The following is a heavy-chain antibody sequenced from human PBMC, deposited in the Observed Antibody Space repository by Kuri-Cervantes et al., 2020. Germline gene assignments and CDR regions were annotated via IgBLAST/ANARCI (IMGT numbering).Heavy chain of an antibody. CDR2: IWYDGSNK. Sequence: GGSLRLSCAASGFTFSTYGMHWVRRAPGKGLEWVAVIWYDGSNKYYADAVKGRFTISRDNAKNTLYLQMNSLRAEDTAVYYCARDWSPVINDFWSGKKVYGIDVWGQGTMVTVSS. V-gene: IGHV3-33*01. CDR1: GFTFSTYG. CDR3: ARDWSPVINDFWSGKKVYGIDV. J-gene: IGHJ6*02. D-gene: IGHD3-3*01.